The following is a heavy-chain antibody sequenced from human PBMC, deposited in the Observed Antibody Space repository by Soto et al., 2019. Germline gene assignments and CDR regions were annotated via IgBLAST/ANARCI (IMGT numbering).Heavy chain of an antibody. D-gene: IGHD3-22*01. CDR2: IDPSDNAT. CDR1: GQKVINYF. J-gene: IGHJ4*02. V-gene: IGHV1-46*01. CDR3: ATNYYDSSGYLY. Sequence: VASVKVSCKASGQKVINYFVHWVRQAPGQGLEWLGKIDPSDNATSYAQKFQGRVTLTRDPSTNTVYVELSSLRSEDTAIYYCATNYYDSSGYLYWGQGTLVTVSS.